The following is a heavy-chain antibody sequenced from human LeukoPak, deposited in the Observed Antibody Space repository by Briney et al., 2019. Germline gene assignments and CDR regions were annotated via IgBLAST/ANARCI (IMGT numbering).Heavy chain of an antibody. CDR3: ARDRTRQWELLRNFDY. V-gene: IGHV3-21*01. CDR1: GFTFSSHS. J-gene: IGHJ4*02. Sequence: GGSLRLSCAASGFTFSSHSMNWVRQAPGKGLEWVSSISSSSSYIYYADSVKGRFTISRDTAKNSLYLQMNSLRAEDTAVYYCARDRTRQWELLRNFDYWGQGTLVTVSS. CDR2: ISSSSSYI. D-gene: IGHD1-26*01.